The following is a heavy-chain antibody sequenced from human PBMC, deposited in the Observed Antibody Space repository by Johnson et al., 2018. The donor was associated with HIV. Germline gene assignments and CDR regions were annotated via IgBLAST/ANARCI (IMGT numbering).Heavy chain of an antibody. Sequence: VQLVESGGGLVQPGRSLRLSCAASGFTFSSYAMHWFRQAPGQGLEWVAVISYDGRNTYYADPLRGRFTISRDNSKNTLYLQMNSLKTEDTAVHYGTTVVDYYAFDIWGQGTMVTVSS. CDR3: TTVVDYYAFDI. D-gene: IGHD3-16*01. J-gene: IGHJ3*02. CDR2: ISYDGRNT. V-gene: IGHV3-30-3*01. CDR1: GFTFSSYA.